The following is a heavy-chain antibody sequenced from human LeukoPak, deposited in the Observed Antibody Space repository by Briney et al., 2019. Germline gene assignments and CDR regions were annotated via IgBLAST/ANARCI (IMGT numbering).Heavy chain of an antibody. D-gene: IGHD5-12*01. J-gene: IGHJ6*02. CDR3: ARDLATSPGPFCYYYCGMDV. CDR2: ISSSGSTI. Sequence: GGSLRLSCAASGFTFSDYYMSWIRQAPGKGLEWVSYISSSGSTIYYADSVKGRFTISRDNAKNSLYLQMNSLRAEDTAVYYCARDLATSPGPFCYYYCGMDVWGRGTTVTVSS. V-gene: IGHV3-11*01. CDR1: GFTFSDYY.